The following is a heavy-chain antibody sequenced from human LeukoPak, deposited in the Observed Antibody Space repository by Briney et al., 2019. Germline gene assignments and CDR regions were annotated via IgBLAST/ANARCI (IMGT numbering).Heavy chain of an antibody. CDR3: ARQTAYYYPFDF. D-gene: IGHD3-9*01. J-gene: IGHJ4*02. Sequence: SETLSLTCAVYGGSFSDYYWNWIRQPPGKGLEWIGEIYHSGITNYNPSLKSRVTISVDTSKNQFSLKLTSVTAADSAVYYCARQTAYYYPFDFWGQGTLVTVSS. V-gene: IGHV4-34*01. CDR1: GGSFSDYY. CDR2: IYHSGIT.